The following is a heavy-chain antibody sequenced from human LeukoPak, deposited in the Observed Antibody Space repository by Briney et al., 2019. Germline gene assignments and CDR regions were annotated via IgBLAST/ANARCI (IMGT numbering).Heavy chain of an antibody. CDR1: GFPFSSYS. CDR3: VRVKSSYFDF. CDR2: ISASGSNI. D-gene: IGHD6-13*01. Sequence: GGSLRLSCSASGFPFSSYSMNWVRQAPGKGLEWVSYISASGSNIYYVDSVEGRFTVSRDNAKNSLFLQMNSPRAEDTAVYYCVRVKSSYFDFWGQGTLVTVSS. J-gene: IGHJ4*02. V-gene: IGHV3-48*01.